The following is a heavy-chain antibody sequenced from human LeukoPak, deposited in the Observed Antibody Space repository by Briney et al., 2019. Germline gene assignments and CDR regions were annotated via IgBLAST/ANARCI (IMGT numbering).Heavy chain of an antibody. Sequence: SETLSLTCAVYGGSFSGYYGSWIRQPPGKGLEWIGEINHSGSTNYNPSLKSRVTISVDTSKNQFSLKLSSVTAADTAVYYCARGLRVRGVITSYYYYGMDVWGKGTTVTVSS. CDR3: ARGLRVRGVITSYYYYGMDV. CDR1: GGSFSGYY. CDR2: INHSGST. J-gene: IGHJ6*04. D-gene: IGHD3-10*01. V-gene: IGHV4-34*01.